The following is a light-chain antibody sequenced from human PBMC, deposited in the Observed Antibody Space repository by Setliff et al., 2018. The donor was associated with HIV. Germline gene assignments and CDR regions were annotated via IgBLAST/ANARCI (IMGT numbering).Light chain of an antibody. CDR3: QQHGAS. CDR2: GAS. J-gene: IGKJ4*01. V-gene: IGKV3-15*01. CDR1: QSVNTN. Sequence: EIVMTQSPATLSVSPGERATLSCRASQSVNTNLAWYQQKPGQAPRLLIYGASTRATGIPARFSVSGSGTEFTLTISSLQSEDFAVYYCQQHGASFGGGTKVDIK.